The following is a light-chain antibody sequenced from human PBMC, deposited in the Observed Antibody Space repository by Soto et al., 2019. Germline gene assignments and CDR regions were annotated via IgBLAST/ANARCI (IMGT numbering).Light chain of an antibody. CDR3: QQYNSYRVT. Sequence: EIVMTQSPATLSVSPGERATLSCRASQSVSSNLAWYQQKPGQAPRLLLYGASTRATGIPVRFSGSGFGTEFTLTISSLQSDDFATYYCQQYNSYRVTFGQGTRLEIK. V-gene: IGKV3-15*01. CDR2: GAS. CDR1: QSVSSN. J-gene: IGKJ5*01.